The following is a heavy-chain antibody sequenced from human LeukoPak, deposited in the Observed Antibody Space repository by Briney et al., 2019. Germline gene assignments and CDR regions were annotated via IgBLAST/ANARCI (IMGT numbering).Heavy chain of an antibody. D-gene: IGHD3-22*01. J-gene: IGHJ4*02. Sequence: GGSLRLSCAASGFTFTTYSMNWVRQAPGKGLEWVSFVSSTSRFISYADSVKGRLTISRDNAKNSLYLQMNSLRAEDTAVYYCARDKSHYYDSSGYYADFDYWGQGTLVTVSS. CDR3: ARDKSHYYDSSGYYADFDY. CDR2: VSSTSRFI. V-gene: IGHV3-21*01. CDR1: GFTFTTYS.